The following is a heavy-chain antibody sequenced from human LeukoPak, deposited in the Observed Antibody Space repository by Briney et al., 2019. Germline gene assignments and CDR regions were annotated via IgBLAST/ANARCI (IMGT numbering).Heavy chain of an antibody. CDR3: ARGPPYYDGSESYYNSRKSWFDP. D-gene: IGHD3-10*01. Sequence: ASVKVSCEASGYTFTSYDINWVQQAAGQGLEWMGWMNPNSGNTGYAQKFQGRVTMTRNTSINTAYMELTSLRSEDTAVYYCARGPPYYDGSESYYNSRKSWFDPWGQGTLVTVSS. V-gene: IGHV1-8*01. J-gene: IGHJ5*02. CDR2: MNPNSGNT. CDR1: GYTFTSYD.